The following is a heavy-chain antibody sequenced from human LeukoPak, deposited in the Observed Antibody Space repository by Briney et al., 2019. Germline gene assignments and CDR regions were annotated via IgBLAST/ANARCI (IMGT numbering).Heavy chain of an antibody. CDR2: INDGNGNT. J-gene: IGHJ4*02. V-gene: IGHV1-3*01. Sequence: ASLKVSCKASGYTFTSYGMHWVRQAPGQRLEWMGWINDGNGNTKYSQTFKGRVTITRDTSASTAYMELSSLRSEDTAVYYCARGYGGYGLDYWGQGTLVTVSS. CDR3: ARGYGGYGLDY. D-gene: IGHD4-17*01. CDR1: GYTFTSYG.